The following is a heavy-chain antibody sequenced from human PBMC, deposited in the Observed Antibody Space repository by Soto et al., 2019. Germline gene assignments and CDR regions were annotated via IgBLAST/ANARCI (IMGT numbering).Heavy chain of an antibody. V-gene: IGHV3-23*01. D-gene: IGHD4-17*01. J-gene: IGHJ5*02. CDR2: ISGSGGST. Sequence: EVQLLESGGGLVQPGGSLRLSCAASGFTFSSYAMSWVRQAPGKGLEWVSAISGSGGSTYYADSVKGRFTISRDNSKNTLYLQMNSLRAEDTAVYYCAKDRAPGVWYGDYRADFDPWGQGTLVTVSS. CDR3: AKDRAPGVWYGDYRADFDP. CDR1: GFTFSSYA.